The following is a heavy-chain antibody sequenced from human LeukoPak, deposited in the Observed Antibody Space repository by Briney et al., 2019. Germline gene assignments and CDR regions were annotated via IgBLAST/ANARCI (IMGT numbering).Heavy chain of an antibody. Sequence: SETLSLTCTVSRGSISGYSWSWIRQSPGGGLEWIGYIYYSGDTAYNPSLRSRVTMSVDTSKNQFSLQLRSMTTADTAVYYCVRGPYGASISKWFDPWGRGTQVIASP. CDR2: IYYSGDT. D-gene: IGHD4/OR15-4a*01. J-gene: IGHJ5*02. V-gene: IGHV4-59*01. CDR1: RGSISGYS. CDR3: VRGPYGASISKWFDP.